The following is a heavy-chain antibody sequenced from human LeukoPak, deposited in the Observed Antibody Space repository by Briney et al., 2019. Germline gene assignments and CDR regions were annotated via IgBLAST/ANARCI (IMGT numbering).Heavy chain of an antibody. CDR2: IGPSVTST. CDR1: GFSFSAYA. J-gene: IGHJ4*02. D-gene: IGHD3-9*01. V-gene: IGHV3-64D*06. CDR3: TGSTTGYYSY. Sequence: GRSLRLSCPASGFSFSAYAMHWVSQAPGRGLEYVSAIGPSVTSTYFADSVKGRFTISRDNSKNTVYLQMSSLRTEDTAAYFCTGSTTGYYSYWGQGTLVTVSS.